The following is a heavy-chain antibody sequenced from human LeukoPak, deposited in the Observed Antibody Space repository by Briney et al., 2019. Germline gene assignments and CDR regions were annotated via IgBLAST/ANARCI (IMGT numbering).Heavy chain of an antibody. Sequence: SETLSLTCTVSGGSISSSSYYWGWIRQPPGKGLEWIGSIYYSGNTYYNPSLKSRVTLSVDTSKNEFSLKLSSVTAADTAVYYCARGPPPDLDYWGRGTLVTVSS. CDR1: GGSISSSSYY. CDR2: IYYSGNT. J-gene: IGHJ4*02. V-gene: IGHV4-39*07. CDR3: ARGPPPDLDY.